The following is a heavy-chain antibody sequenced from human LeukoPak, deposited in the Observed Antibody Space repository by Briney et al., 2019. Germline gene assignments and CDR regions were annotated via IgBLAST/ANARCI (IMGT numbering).Heavy chain of an antibody. CDR1: GHSFTNYW. Sequence: GESLKISCKASGHSFTNYWIGWVRQMPGKGLGGMGIIYFGDSDTRYSPSFQGQVTISADKSISTAYMQGSSLKASDTAMYYCARLQMRAAAGDYYMDVWGKGTTVTVS. CDR3: ARLQMRAAAGDYYMDV. D-gene: IGHD6-13*01. J-gene: IGHJ6*03. CDR2: IYFGDSDT. V-gene: IGHV5-51*01.